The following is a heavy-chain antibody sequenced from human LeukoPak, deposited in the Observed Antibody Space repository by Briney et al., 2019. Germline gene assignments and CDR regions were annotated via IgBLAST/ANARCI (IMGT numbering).Heavy chain of an antibody. CDR3: ARGALGYCSSTSCYSWFDP. CDR1: GYTFTGYY. CDR2: INPNSGGT. Sequence: ASVKVSCKASGYTFTGYYMHWVRQAPGQGLEWMGWINPNSGGTNYAQKFQGRVTMTRDTSISTAYMELSRLRSDDTAVYYCARGALGYCSSTSCYSWFDPWGQGTLVTVSS. D-gene: IGHD2-2*01. V-gene: IGHV1-2*02. J-gene: IGHJ5*02.